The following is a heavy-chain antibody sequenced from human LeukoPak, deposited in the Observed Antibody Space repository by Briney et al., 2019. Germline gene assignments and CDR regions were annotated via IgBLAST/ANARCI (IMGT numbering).Heavy chain of an antibody. J-gene: IGHJ3*02. V-gene: IGHV3-11*01. CDR2: ISSSGDST. CDR3: ARSMVGAPRSRSFDI. CDR1: GFMFSDDY. Sequence: GGSLRLSCAASGFMFSDDYMSWIRQAPGKGLEWISYISSSGDSTYYADSVRGRFSISRDNAKNSLSLQMNSLRAEDTAVYYCARSMVGAPRSRSFDIWGQGTMVTVSS. D-gene: IGHD1-26*01.